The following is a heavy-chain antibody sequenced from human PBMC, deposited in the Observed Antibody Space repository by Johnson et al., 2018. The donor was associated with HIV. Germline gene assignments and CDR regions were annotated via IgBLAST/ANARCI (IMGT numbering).Heavy chain of an antibody. D-gene: IGHD6-13*01. CDR2: ISGSGSTI. CDR3: ARGRYSSSWYVGGLDAFDI. CDR1: GFTFIDYY. V-gene: IGHV3-11*04. J-gene: IGHJ3*02. Sequence: QVQLVESGGGLVKPGGSLRLSCAGSGFTFIDYYMSWIRQAPGKGLEWISYISGSGSTIYYADSVKGRFTISRDNAKNSLYLQMNSLRAEDTAMDYCARGRYSSSWYVGGLDAFDIWGQGTMVTVSS.